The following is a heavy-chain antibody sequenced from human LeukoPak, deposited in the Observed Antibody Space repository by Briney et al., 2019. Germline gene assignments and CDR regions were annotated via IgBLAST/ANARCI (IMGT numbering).Heavy chain of an antibody. J-gene: IGHJ4*02. CDR3: ARERFCSSTSCYGHYFDY. D-gene: IGHD2-2*01. V-gene: IGHV1-46*01. CDR2: INPSGGST. Sequence: GASVTVSCKASGYTFTSYYMHWVRQAPGQGLEGMGIINPSGGSTSYAQKFQGRVTMTRDTSTSTVYMELSSLRSEDTAVYYCARERFCSSTSCYGHYFDYWGQGTLVTVSS. CDR1: GYTFTSYY.